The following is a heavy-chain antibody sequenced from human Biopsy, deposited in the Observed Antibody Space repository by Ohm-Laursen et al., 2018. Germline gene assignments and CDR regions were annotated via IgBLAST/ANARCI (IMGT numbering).Heavy chain of an antibody. CDR1: GGSISGHF. V-gene: IGHV4-4*07. J-gene: IGHJ3*02. CDR2: IYSNGNT. Sequence: GTLSLTCSVSGGSISGHFWSWVRQPAGKGLEWIGRIYSNGNTNYNPSLKSRVSMSVDMSKNHFSLNLTSVTAADTAVYYCARDEGLLRAFDIWGQGTLGTVSS. CDR3: ARDEGLLRAFDI. D-gene: IGHD1-26*01.